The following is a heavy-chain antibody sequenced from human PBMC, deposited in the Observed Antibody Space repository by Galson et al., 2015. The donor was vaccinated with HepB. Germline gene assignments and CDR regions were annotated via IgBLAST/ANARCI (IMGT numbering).Heavy chain of an antibody. CDR3: ARDQVGGYSGHNWFDP. CDR1: GGTFNSYA. J-gene: IGHJ5*02. Sequence: SVKVSCKASGGTFNSYAISWVRQAPGQGLEWMGGIIPIFGTANYAQKFQGRVTITADESTSTAYMELSSLRSEDTAVYYCARDQVGGYSGHNWFDPWGQGTLVTVSS. V-gene: IGHV1-69*13. D-gene: IGHD5-12*01. CDR2: IIPIFGTA.